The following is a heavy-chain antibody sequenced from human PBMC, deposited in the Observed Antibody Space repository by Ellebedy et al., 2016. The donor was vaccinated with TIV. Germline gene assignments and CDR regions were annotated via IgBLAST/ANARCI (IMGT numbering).Heavy chain of an antibody. Sequence: GESLKISCKASGYSFSNYWIGWVRQMPGKGLEWMGIIYVGDSDTRYSPSVQGHVTISADKSISTAYLQWSSLKASDTAMYYCARQVAGHFDYWGQGTLVTVSS. CDR2: IYVGDSDT. J-gene: IGHJ4*02. D-gene: IGHD2-15*01. CDR1: GYSFSNYW. CDR3: ARQVAGHFDY. V-gene: IGHV5-51*01.